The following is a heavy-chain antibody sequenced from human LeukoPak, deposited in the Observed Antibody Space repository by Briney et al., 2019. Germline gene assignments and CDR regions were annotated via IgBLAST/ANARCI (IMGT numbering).Heavy chain of an antibody. V-gene: IGHV4-59*01. J-gene: IGHJ5*02. CDR3: ARGADSSSWADP. D-gene: IGHD6-13*01. CDR2: IYYSGST. CDR1: GGSISSYY. Sequence: PSETLSLTCTVSGGSISSYYWSWIRQPPGKGLEWIGYIYYSGSTNYNPSLKSRVTISVDTSKNQFSLKLSPVTAADTAVCYCARGADSSSWADPWGQGTLVTVSS.